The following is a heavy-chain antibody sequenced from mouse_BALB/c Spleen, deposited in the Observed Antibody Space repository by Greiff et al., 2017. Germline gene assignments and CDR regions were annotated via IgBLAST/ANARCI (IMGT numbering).Heavy chain of an antibody. CDR1: GFTFSSFG. J-gene: IGHJ4*01. Sequence: EVKLMESGGGLVQPGGSRKLSCAASGFTFSSFGMHWVRQAPEKGLEWVAYISSGSSTIYYADTVKGRFTISRDNPKNTLFLQMTSLRSEDTAMYYCARWNDYYAMDYWGQGTSVTVSS. CDR3: ARWNDYYAMDY. D-gene: IGHD2-12*01. V-gene: IGHV5-17*02. CDR2: ISSGSSTI.